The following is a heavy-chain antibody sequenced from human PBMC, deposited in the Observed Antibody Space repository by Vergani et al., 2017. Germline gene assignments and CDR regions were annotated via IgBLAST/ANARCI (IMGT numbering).Heavy chain of an antibody. CDR1: GGSFSGYY. J-gene: IGHJ6*02. Sequence: QVQLQQWGAGLLKPSETLSLTCAVYGGSFSGYYWRWIRQPPGKGLEWIGEINHSGSTNYNPSLKSRVTISVDTSKNQFSLKLSSVTAADTAVYYCARGITIFGVVTPPYYYYGMDVWGQGTTVTVSS. CDR2: INHSGST. V-gene: IGHV4-34*01. CDR3: ARGITIFGVVTPPYYYYGMDV. D-gene: IGHD3-3*01.